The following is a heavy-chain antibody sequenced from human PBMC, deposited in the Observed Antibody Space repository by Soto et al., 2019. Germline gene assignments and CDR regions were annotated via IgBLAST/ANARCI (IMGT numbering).Heavy chain of an antibody. CDR1: GYTCTYYG. CDR2: ISTYKGNT. Sequence: QVQVEQSGDEVKKPGASVKVSCRTSGYTCTYYGVHWVRQAPGQGLEWMGRISTYKGNTNYAQKFQGRVTLTTDTSTSTAYMELRSLRFDDTAVHFCAKESRTRGQSPFDALGQGTLVTVSS. V-gene: IGHV1-18*01. J-gene: IGHJ4*02. D-gene: IGHD3-10*01. CDR3: AKESRTRGQSPFDA.